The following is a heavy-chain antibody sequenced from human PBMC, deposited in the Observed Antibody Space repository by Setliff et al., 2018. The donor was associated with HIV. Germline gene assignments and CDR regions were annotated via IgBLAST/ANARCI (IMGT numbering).Heavy chain of an antibody. D-gene: IGHD6-13*01. J-gene: IGHJ4*02. V-gene: IGHV5-51*01. Sequence: GASVKVSCKASGNTFSSYGITWVRQAPGQGLEWMGIIYPGDSDTRYSPSFQGQVTISADKSISTAYLQWSSLKASDTAMYYCARGKLDSSSWPYFDYWGQGTLVTVSS. CDR3: ARGKLDSSSWPYFDY. CDR1: GNTFSSYG. CDR2: IYPGDSDT.